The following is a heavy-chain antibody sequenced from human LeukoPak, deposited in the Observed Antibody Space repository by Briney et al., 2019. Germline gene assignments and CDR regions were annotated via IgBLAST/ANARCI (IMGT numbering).Heavy chain of an antibody. CDR1: GFIFSSYS. V-gene: IGHV3-48*01. CDR3: ARGRVITMVRGVLVY. Sequence: PGGSLRLSCAASGFIFSSYSMNWVRQAPGKGLEWVSYISSSSSTIYYADSVKGRFTISRDNVKNSLYLQMNSLRAEDTAVYYCARGRVITMVRGVLVYWGQGTLVTVSS. J-gene: IGHJ4*02. CDR2: ISSSSSTI. D-gene: IGHD3-10*01.